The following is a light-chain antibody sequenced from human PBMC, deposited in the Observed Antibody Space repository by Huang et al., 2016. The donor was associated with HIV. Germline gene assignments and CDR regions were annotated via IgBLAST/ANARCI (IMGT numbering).Light chain of an antibody. CDR3: QQYNSWPPVT. V-gene: IGKV3D-15*01. Sequence: EIVMTQSPATLSVSPGGRATLSCRASQSVSSNLAWYQHKPGQAPRLLIYGASTRATDIPARFSGSGSGTEFTLTISSLQTEDFAVYYCQQYNSWPPVTFGQGTRLEI. CDR2: GAS. CDR1: QSVSSN. J-gene: IGKJ5*01.